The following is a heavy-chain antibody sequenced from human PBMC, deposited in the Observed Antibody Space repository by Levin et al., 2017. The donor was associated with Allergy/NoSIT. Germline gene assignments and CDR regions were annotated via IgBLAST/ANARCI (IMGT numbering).Heavy chain of an antibody. CDR3: ARGPSTGWYDAAFDL. J-gene: IGHJ3*01. Sequence: GGSLRLSCAASGFSFNTYSMNWVRQAPGKGLEWVSYISSSSSTIYYVDSVKGRLTISRENAKNSLSLQMNSLRDDDTAMKYCARGPSTGWYDAAFDLWGQGTVVTVSS. D-gene: IGHD6-19*01. CDR1: GFSFNTYS. CDR2: ISSSSSTI. V-gene: IGHV3-48*02.